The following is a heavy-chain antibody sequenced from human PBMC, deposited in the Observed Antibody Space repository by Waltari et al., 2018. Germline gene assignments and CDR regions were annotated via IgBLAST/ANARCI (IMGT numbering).Heavy chain of an antibody. CDR2: IIPIFGTA. CDR1: GGPFSSYA. J-gene: IGHJ5*02. CDR3: ARRDYDILTGYQYNWFDP. Sequence: QVQLVQSGAEVKKPGSSVKVSCKAPGGPFSSYAISWARQAHDTGLEWMGWIIPIFGTANYAQKFQGRVTITADESTSTAYMELSSLRSEDTAVYYCARRDYDILTGYQYNWFDPWGQGTLVTVSS. D-gene: IGHD3-9*01. V-gene: IGHV1-69*01.